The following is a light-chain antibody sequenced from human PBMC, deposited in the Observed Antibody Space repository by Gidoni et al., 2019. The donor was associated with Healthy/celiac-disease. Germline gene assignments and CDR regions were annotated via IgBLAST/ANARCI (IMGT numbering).Light chain of an antibody. V-gene: IGKV3-20*01. CDR2: GSS. CDR3: QQYGSSPT. CDR1: QSVSSSY. J-gene: IGKJ3*01. Sequence: EIVLTQSPGTLSLSPGERATLSCRASQSVSSSYLAWYQQKPGQAPRLLIYGSSIRATGIPDRFSGSGSGTDFTLTISRLEPEDFAVYYCQQYGSSPTFGPXTKVDIK.